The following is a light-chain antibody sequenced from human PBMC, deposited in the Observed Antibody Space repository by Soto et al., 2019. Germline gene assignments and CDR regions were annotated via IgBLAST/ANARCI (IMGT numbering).Light chain of an antibody. CDR3: TSYTTNKTPL. CDR2: DVS. Sequence: QSALTQPASVSGSPGQSITISCTGTSSDVGGYNYVSWYQQHPGEAPKLMIYDVSSRPSGVSNRFSGSKSGNTASLTISGLLSEDEADYYCTSYTTNKTPLFGGGTKVTVL. J-gene: IGLJ2*01. CDR1: SSDVGGYNY. V-gene: IGLV2-14*03.